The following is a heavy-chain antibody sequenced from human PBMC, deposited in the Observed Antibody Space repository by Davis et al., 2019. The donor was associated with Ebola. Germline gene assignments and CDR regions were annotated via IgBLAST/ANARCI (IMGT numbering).Heavy chain of an antibody. V-gene: IGHV4-4*02. J-gene: IGHJ5*02. CDR3: ARGGGNWGSPGTTSTSNWFDP. CDR1: GGSISSSNW. D-gene: IGHD7-27*01. CDR2: IYHSGST. Sequence: MPSETLSLTCAVSGGSISSSNWWSWVRQPPGKGLEWIGEIYHSGSTNYNPSLKSRVTISVDKSKNQFSLKLSSVTAADTAVYYCARGGGNWGSPGTTSTSNWFDPWGQGTLVTVSS.